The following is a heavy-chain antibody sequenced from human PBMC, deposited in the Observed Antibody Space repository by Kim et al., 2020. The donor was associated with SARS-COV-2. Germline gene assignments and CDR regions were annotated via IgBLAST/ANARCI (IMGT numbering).Heavy chain of an antibody. J-gene: IGHJ4*02. CDR2: IWYDGSNK. CDR1: GFTFSSYG. CDR3: ARGVGTYYGSGTQGCDY. V-gene: IGHV3-33*01. D-gene: IGHD3-10*01. Sequence: GGSLRLSCAASGFTFSSYGMHWVRQAPGKGLEWVAVIWYDGSNKYYADSVKGRFTISRDNSKNTLYLQMNSLRAEDTAVYYCARGVGTYYGSGTQGCDYWGQGPLVTVSS.